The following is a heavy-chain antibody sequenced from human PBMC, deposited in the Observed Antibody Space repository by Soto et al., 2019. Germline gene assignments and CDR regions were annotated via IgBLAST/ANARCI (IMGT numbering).Heavy chain of an antibody. CDR3: ARLDLTNYSDY. CDR2: LYYSGIT. J-gene: IGHJ4*02. CDR1: GDSVSSRNCY. D-gene: IGHD1-1*01. Sequence: SETLSLTCTVSGDSVSSRNCYWSWIRLPPGKGLEWIGYLYYSGITNYNPSLKSRVTISADTSKNQFSLKLSSVTTADTAVYYCARLDLTNYSDYWGQGTLVTVSS. V-gene: IGHV4-61*01.